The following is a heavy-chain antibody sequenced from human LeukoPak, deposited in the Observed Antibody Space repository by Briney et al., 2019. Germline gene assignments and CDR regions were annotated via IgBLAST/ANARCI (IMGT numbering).Heavy chain of an antibody. CDR2: INHSGST. J-gene: IGHJ5*02. CDR3: ARTGSGRTHPFDP. CDR1: GGSFSGYY. D-gene: IGHD3-10*01. Sequence: PSETLSLTCAVYGGSFSGYYWSWIRQPPGKGLEWIGEINHSGSTNYNPSLKSRVTISVDTSKNQFPLKLSSVTAADTAVYYCARTGSGRTHPFDPWGQGTLVTVSS. V-gene: IGHV4-34*01.